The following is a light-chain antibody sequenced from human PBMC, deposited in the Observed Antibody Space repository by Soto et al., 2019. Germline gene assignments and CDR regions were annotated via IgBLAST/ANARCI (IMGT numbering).Light chain of an antibody. J-gene: IGLJ1*01. V-gene: IGLV2-23*01. CDR1: SSDVGSSNL. Sequence: QSVLTQPASVSGSPGQSITISCAGTSSDVGSSNLVSWYLHHPGKVPKLIIFEGIKRPSDISSRFSGSKSGNTASLTISGLQAEDEADYYCCSYAGSNSYVFGSGTKVT. CDR2: EGI. CDR3: CSYAGSNSYV.